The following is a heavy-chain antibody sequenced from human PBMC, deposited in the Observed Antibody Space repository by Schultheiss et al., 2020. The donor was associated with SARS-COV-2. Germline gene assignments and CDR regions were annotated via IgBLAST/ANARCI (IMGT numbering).Heavy chain of an antibody. V-gene: IGHV3-23*01. D-gene: IGHD6-13*01. Sequence: GGSLRLSCAVYGGSFSGYYWSWIRQPPGKGLEWVSAISGSGGSTYYADSVKGRFTISRDNSKNTLYLQMNSLRAEDTAVYYCAKEEQQPYFDYWGQGTLVTVSS. J-gene: IGHJ4*02. CDR3: AKEEQQPYFDY. CDR2: ISGSGGST. CDR1: GGSFSGYY.